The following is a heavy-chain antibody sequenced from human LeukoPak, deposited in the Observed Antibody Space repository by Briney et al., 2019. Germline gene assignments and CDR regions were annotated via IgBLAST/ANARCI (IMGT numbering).Heavy chain of an antibody. CDR3: VTYYFDSSGPKKNY. CDR1: GGSFSGFY. J-gene: IGHJ4*02. D-gene: IGHD3-22*01. CDR2: INHSGST. Sequence: SETLSLTCAVYGGSFSGFYWSWIRQPPGKGLXXXXXINHSGSTNYXPSXXXRVTISVDTSKKQLSLKLSSVTAADTAVYYCVTYYFDSSGPKKNYWGQGTLVTVSS. V-gene: IGHV4-34*01.